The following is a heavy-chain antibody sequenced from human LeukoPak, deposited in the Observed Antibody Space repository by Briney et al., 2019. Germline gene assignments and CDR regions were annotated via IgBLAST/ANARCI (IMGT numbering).Heavy chain of an antibody. V-gene: IGHV4-34*01. J-gene: IGHJ4*02. D-gene: IGHD2-2*01. CDR1: GGSFSGYY. CDR3: ARGASLSDFDY. Sequence: SETLSLTCAVYGGSFSGYYWSWIRQPPGKGLEWIGEINHSGSSNYNPSLKSRVTISVDTSKNQFSLKLSSVTAADTAVYYCARGASLSDFDYWGQGTLVTVSS. CDR2: INHSGSS.